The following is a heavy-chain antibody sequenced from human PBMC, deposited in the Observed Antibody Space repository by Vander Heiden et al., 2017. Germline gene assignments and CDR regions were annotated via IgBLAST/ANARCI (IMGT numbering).Heavy chain of an antibody. V-gene: IGHV4-4*07. CDR2: LDTGGST. J-gene: IGHJ6*02. CDR1: GGSISSYH. Sequence: QVPLQESGPGLVTPSETLSLTCTVSGGSISSYHGSWSRQPAGKGLEWIGRLDTGGSTNYNPSLKSRVTMSVDTSKNQFSLKLSSVTAADTAVYYCAGGVGGFYYYYYGMDVWGQGTTVTVSS. CDR3: AGGVGGFYYYYYGMDV.